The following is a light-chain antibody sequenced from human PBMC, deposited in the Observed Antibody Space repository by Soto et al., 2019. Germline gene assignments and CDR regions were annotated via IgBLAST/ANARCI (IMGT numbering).Light chain of an antibody. CDR1: QSVSSNY. Sequence: EIVLTQSPGTLSLSPGERATLSCRASQSVSSNYLAWYQRKPGQAPRLLIYGASSRATDIPNRFSGSGSGPDFTLTITRLEPEDFSVYFFQQYGGSPPTFGQGTKVEIK. CDR3: QQYGGSPPT. V-gene: IGKV3-20*01. J-gene: IGKJ1*01. CDR2: GAS.